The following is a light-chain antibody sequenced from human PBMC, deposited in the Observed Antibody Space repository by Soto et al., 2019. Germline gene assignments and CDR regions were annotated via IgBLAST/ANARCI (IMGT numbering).Light chain of an antibody. Sequence: EIVLTQSPGTLSLSPGERVTLSCRASQSVSSNNLAWYQQKPGQAPRLVIYAASSRATGIPARFSGSGSGTDFTLSISRLEPEDSAVYYCQQYDSSLYTFGQGTKLEI. CDR3: QQYDSSLYT. J-gene: IGKJ2*01. CDR1: QSVSSNN. V-gene: IGKV3-20*01. CDR2: AAS.